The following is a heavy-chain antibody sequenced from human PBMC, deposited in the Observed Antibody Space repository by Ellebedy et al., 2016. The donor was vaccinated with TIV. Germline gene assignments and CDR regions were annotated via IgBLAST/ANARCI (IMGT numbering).Heavy chain of an antibody. Sequence: SETLSLTCTVSGGSISSSSYYWGWIRQPPGKGLEWIGSIYYSGSTYYNPPLKSRVTISVDTSKNQFSLKLSSVTAADTAVYYCARHYDRIGPEGWFDPWGQGTLVTVSS. D-gene: IGHD3-22*01. J-gene: IGHJ5*02. CDR3: ARHYDRIGPEGWFDP. CDR2: IYYSGST. CDR1: GGSISSSSYY. V-gene: IGHV4-39*01.